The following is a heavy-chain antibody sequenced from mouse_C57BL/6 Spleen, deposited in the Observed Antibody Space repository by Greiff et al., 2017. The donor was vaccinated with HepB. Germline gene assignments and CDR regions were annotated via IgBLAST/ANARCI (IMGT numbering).Heavy chain of an antibody. CDR2: INPYNGGT. CDR1: GYTFTDYY. J-gene: IGHJ4*01. D-gene: IGHD1-1*01. Sequence: VQLQQSGPVLVKPGASVKMSCKASGYTFTDYYMNWVKQSHGKSLEWIGVINPYNGGTSYNQKFKGKATLTVDKSSSTAYMELNSLTSEDSAVYYCARGTTVVATDYYAMDYWGQGTSVTVSS. CDR3: ARGTTVVATDYYAMDY. V-gene: IGHV1-19*01.